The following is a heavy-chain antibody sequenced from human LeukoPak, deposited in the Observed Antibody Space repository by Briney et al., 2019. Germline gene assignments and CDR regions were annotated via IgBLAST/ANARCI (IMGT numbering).Heavy chain of an antibody. CDR2: INHSGST. CDR3: ARGAVLMVYVNFDY. Sequence: PSXTLSLTCAVYGGSFSGYYWSWVRQPPGKGMEWVGEINHSGSTNYNTSLKRRVNISVDTTKKQFSLKQSSVTAADTAVYYCARGAVLMVYVNFDYWGQGTLVTVSS. CDR1: GGSFSGYY. J-gene: IGHJ4*02. D-gene: IGHD2-8*01. V-gene: IGHV4-34*01.